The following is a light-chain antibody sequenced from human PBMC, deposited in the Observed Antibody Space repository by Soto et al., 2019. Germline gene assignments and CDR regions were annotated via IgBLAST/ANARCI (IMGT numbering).Light chain of an antibody. Sequence: VLRQSPRTPSWKRGERGTLSGRGSQSVSSNYVAWYQQKPGQAPRLLVYGASTRATGSPARISGSGSGTEFTLTLTSLHSQHFAVYYCQPYNNRPRTFGQGIKVDIK. CDR1: QSVSSN. CDR3: QPYNNRPRT. V-gene: IGKV3-15*01. J-gene: IGKJ1*01. CDR2: GAS.